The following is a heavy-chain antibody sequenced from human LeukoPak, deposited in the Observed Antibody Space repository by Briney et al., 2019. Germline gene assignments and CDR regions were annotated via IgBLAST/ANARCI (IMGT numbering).Heavy chain of an antibody. J-gene: IGHJ6*03. V-gene: IGHV3-7*01. CDR1: GFPFSSYW. CDR3: ASLWFGELYYYYMDV. Sequence: PGGSLRLSCAASGFPFSSYWMSWVRQAPGKGLEWVANIKQDGSEKYYVDSVKGRFTISRDNAKNSLYLQMNSLRAEDTAVYYCASLWFGELYYYYMDVWGKGTTVTVSS. CDR2: IKQDGSEK. D-gene: IGHD3-10*01.